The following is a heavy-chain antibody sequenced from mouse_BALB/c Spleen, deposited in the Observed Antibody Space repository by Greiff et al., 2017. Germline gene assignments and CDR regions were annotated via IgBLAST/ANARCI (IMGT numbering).Heavy chain of an antibody. CDR2: IDPENGNT. CDR1: GFTITDYY. J-gene: IGHJ3*01. D-gene: IGHD1-1*01. Sequence: EVQLQQSGAELVRPGALVKLSCKASGFTITDYYMHWVKQRPEQGLEWIGWIDPENGNTIYDPKFQGKASITADTSSNTAYLQLSSLTSEDTAVYYCAGYGTWFAYWGQGTLVTVSA. CDR3: AGYGTWFAY. V-gene: IGHV14-1*02.